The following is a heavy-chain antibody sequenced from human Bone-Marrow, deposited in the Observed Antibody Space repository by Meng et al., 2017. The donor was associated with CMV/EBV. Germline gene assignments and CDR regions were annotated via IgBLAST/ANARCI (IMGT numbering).Heavy chain of an antibody. V-gene: IGHV1-69*02. J-gene: IGHJ5*02. Sequence: KVSCHASRAPFTRSTLSWVRLAPGQWLAWMVNIIPILGEATYTQKFQGRLSITADKSTSTAYMELNSLRSEDTAVYYCARSFDFWSPWGQGTLVTVSS. CDR2: IIPILGEA. D-gene: IGHD3-3*01. CDR1: RAPFTRST. CDR3: ARSFDFWSP.